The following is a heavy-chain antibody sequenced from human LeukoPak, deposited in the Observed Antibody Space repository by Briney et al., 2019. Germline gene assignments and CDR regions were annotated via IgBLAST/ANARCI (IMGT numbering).Heavy chain of an antibody. Sequence: SETLSLTCAVSGYSISSGYYWGWIRQPPGKGLEWIGSIYHSGSTYYNPSLKSRVTVSVDTSKNQFSLKLSSVTAADTAVYCCARDTGGNYYWGQGTLVTVSS. V-gene: IGHV4-38-2*02. CDR2: IYHSGST. D-gene: IGHD1-14*01. CDR3: ARDTGGNYY. CDR1: GYSISSGYY. J-gene: IGHJ4*02.